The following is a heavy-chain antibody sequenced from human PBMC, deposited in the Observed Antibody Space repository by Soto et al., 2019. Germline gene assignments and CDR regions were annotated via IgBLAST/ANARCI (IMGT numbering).Heavy chain of an antibody. CDR3: ARVHTAKNDYYGMDV. J-gene: IGHJ6*02. V-gene: IGHV3-33*08. D-gene: IGHD5-18*01. CDR1: GFTFSSYG. CDR2: IWYDGSNK. Sequence: AGSLSLSCAASGFTFSSYGMHWGRQAPGKGLEWVAVIWYDGSNKYYADSVKGRFTISRDNSKNTLYLQMNSLRAEDTAVYYCARVHTAKNDYYGMDVWGQGTTVTVSS.